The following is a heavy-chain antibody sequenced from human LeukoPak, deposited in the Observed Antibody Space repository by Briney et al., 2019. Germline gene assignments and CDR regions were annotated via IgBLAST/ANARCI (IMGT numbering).Heavy chain of an antibody. V-gene: IGHV4-39*07. CDR3: GRSYQGRDFDY. Sequence: SETLSLTCTVSGGSISSSTYYWGWIRQPPGKGLEWIGNIYYSGSTNYNPSLKSRVTISVDTSKNQFSLKLSSVTAADTAVYYCGRSYQGRDFDYWGQGTLVTVSS. J-gene: IGHJ4*02. CDR2: IYYSGST. CDR1: GGSISSSTYY.